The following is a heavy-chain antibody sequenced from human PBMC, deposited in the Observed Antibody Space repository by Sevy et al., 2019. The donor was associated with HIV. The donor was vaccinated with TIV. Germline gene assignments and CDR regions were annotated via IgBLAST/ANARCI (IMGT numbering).Heavy chain of an antibody. D-gene: IGHD4-17*01. CDR1: GFAPSTYG. V-gene: IGHV3-33*01. Sequence: GGSLRLSCAASGFAPSTYGMHWVRQAPGKGLEWVAVIGYDGSNKYYADSVKGRFSISRDNSMNTPFLQMDSLRAEVTAVYYCVRDPVSDGDYLVAYIDYWGQGTLVTVSS. CDR2: IGYDGSNK. CDR3: VRDPVSDGDYLVAYIDY. J-gene: IGHJ4*02.